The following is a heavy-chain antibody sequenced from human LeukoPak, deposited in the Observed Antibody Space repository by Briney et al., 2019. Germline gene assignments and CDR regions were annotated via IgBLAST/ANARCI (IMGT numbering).Heavy chain of an antibody. CDR2: IYYSGST. Sequence: SQTLSLTCTVSGGSISSGDYYWSWIRQPPGKGLEWIGYIYYSGSTYYNPSLKSRVTISVDTSKNQFSLKLSSVTAADTAVYYCAREKAVVAATPFYYYYYMDVWGKGTTVTVSS. CDR1: GGSISSGDYY. V-gene: IGHV4-30-4*08. D-gene: IGHD2-15*01. CDR3: AREKAVVAATPFYYYYYMDV. J-gene: IGHJ6*03.